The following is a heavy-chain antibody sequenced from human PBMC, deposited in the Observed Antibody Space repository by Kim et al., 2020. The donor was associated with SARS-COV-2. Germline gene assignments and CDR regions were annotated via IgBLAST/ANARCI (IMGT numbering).Heavy chain of an antibody. J-gene: IGHJ6*02. Sequence: SETLSLTCAVYGGSLSGYYWSWIRQPPGKGLEWIGEINHSGSTNYNPSLKSQVTISVDTSKNQFSLKLSSVTAADTAVYYCGGLNYDILTGYYDYYYGMDVWGQGTTVTVSS. CDR1: GGSLSGYY. CDR3: GGLNYDILTGYYDYYYGMDV. D-gene: IGHD3-9*01. CDR2: INHSGST. V-gene: IGHV4-34*01.